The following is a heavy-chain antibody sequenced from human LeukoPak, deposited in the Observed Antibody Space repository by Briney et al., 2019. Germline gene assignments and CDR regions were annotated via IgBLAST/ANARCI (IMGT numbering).Heavy chain of an antibody. V-gene: IGHV4-39*01. CDR3: ARKVSGEYDY. Sequence: SETLSLTCTVSGGSISSSSYYWGWVRQPPGMGLEWIGNIYYSGSTSYNPSLKSRVTISVDTSKNQFSLKLSSVTAADTAVYYCARKVSGEYDYWGQGTLVTVSS. J-gene: IGHJ4*02. D-gene: IGHD2-15*01. CDR2: IYYSGST. CDR1: GGSISSSSYY.